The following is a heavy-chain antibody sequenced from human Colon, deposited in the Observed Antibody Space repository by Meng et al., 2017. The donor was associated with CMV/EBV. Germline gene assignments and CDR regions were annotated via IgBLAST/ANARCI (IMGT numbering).Heavy chain of an antibody. V-gene: IGHV3-21*01. CDR1: GFTFSSYS. CDR3: ARTTRDGYCSSTSCYRRRGIFDY. J-gene: IGHJ4*02. CDR2: ITSTSTYI. D-gene: IGHD2-2*02. Sequence: GESLKISCGASGFTFSSYSMNWVRQAPGKGLEWVSSITSTSTYIYYADSVKGRFTISRDNAKNSLYLQMNSLRAEDTAVYYCARTTRDGYCSSTSCYRRRGIFDYWGQGTLVTVSS.